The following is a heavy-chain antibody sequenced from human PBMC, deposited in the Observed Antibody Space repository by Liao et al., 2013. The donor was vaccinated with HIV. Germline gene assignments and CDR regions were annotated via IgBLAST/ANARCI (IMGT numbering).Heavy chain of an antibody. Sequence: QVQLQQSGPGLVKPSETLSLTCTVSGGSISSYYWSWIRQVAGRRLEWIGRISSTGGTQYSPSLENRVTMSIDTSKNQFYLKLNSVTAADTAVYYCARDETRGTEYWGQGTLVTVSS. V-gene: IGHV4-4*07. CDR2: ISSTGGT. CDR3: ARDETRGTEY. CDR1: GGSISSYY. D-gene: IGHD4-17*01. J-gene: IGHJ4*02.